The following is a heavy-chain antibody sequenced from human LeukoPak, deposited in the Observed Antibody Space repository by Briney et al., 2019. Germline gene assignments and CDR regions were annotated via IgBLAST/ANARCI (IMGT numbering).Heavy chain of an antibody. CDR1: GGTFSSYA. Sequence: ASVKVSCKASGGTFSSYAISWVRQAPGQGLEWMGRIIPILGIANYAQKFQGRVTITADRSTSTAFMELSSLRSEDTAVYYCARDPHVDTAIGPAGWFDPWGQGTLVTVSS. CDR2: IIPILGIA. CDR3: ARDPHVDTAIGPAGWFDP. J-gene: IGHJ5*02. V-gene: IGHV1-69*04. D-gene: IGHD5-18*01.